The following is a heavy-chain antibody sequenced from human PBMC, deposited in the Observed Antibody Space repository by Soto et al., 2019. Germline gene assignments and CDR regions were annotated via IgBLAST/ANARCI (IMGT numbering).Heavy chain of an antibody. J-gene: IGHJ4*02. CDR1: GGKFTANT. CDR3: ARERITPLFY. Sequence: QVQLVQSGAEVKKPGSSVKVSCKASGGKFTANTFSWVRQAPGQGLEWMGRIIPILDIAHYAQKFQGRVTITAEKSTNTTYMELSSLTSGDTAIYYCARERITPLFYWGQGTLVAVSS. CDR2: IIPILDIA. V-gene: IGHV1-69*08. D-gene: IGHD1-20*01.